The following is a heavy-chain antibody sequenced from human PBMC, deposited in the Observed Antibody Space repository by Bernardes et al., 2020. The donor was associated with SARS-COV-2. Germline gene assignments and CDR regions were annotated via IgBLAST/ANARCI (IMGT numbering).Heavy chain of an antibody. CDR3: AREGVLTETTANWFDP. J-gene: IGHJ5*02. Sequence: ASVKVSCKASGYTFTAYYMHWVRQAPGQGLEWMGWINPNSGGTNYAQKFQGRVTMTRDTSISTAYMELSRLRSDDTAVYYCAREGVLTETTANWFDPWGQGSLVTVSS. V-gene: IGHV1-2*02. CDR2: INPNSGGT. D-gene: IGHD4-17*01. CDR1: GYTFTAYY.